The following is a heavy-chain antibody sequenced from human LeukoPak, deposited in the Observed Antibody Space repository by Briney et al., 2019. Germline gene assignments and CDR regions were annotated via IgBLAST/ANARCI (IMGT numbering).Heavy chain of an antibody. D-gene: IGHD2-15*01. Sequence: GGSLRLSSAASGFTFSSYAMSWVRQAPGKGLEWGSAISGSVGSTYYAAPVKGRFTISRDNSKNTLYLQMNSLRAEDTAVYYCAKTRGTLRYCSGGSCHGLNYWGQGTLVSVSS. V-gene: IGHV3-23*01. CDR2: ISGSVGST. CDR1: GFTFSSYA. CDR3: AKTRGTLRYCSGGSCHGLNY. J-gene: IGHJ4*02.